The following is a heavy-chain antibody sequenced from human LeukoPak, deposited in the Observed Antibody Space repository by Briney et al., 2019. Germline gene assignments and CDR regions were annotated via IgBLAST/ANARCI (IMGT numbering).Heavy chain of an antibody. CDR1: GFTFRSYA. CDR2: ISGSGGDT. J-gene: IGHJ4*02. CDR3: AKTTAGYSSGRYPGWPVDY. V-gene: IGHV3-23*01. D-gene: IGHD6-19*01. Sequence: PGGSLRLSCAASGFTFRSYAICWVRQAPGKGLEWVSGISGSGGDTYFADSVKGRFTISRDNSKNTVFLKMDSLRAEDTAVYYCAKTTAGYSSGRYPGWPVDYWGQGTLVTVSS.